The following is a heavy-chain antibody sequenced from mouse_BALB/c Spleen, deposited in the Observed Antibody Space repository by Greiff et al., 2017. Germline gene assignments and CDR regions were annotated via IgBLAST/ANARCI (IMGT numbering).Heavy chain of an antibody. CDR1: GYAFSSSW. Sequence: QVQLKESGPELVKPGASVKISCKASGYAFSSSWMNWVKQRPGQGLEWIGRIYPGDGDTNYNGKFKGKATLTADKSSSTAYMQLSSLTSVDSAVYFCARGREVRQEFAYWGQGTLVTVSA. D-gene: IGHD2-14*01. J-gene: IGHJ3*01. CDR2: IYPGDGDT. CDR3: ARGREVRQEFAY. V-gene: IGHV1-82*01.